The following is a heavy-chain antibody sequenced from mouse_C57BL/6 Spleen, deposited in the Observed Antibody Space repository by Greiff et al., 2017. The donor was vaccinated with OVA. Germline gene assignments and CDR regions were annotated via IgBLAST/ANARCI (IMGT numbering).Heavy chain of an antibody. D-gene: IGHD1-1*01. CDR2: ISSGSSTI. CDR1: GFTFSDYG. V-gene: IGHV5-17*01. Sequence: EVKLMESGGGLVKPGGSLKLSCAASGFTFSDYGMHWVRQAPEKGLEWVAYISSGSSTIYYADTVKGRFTISRDNAKNTLFLQMTSLRSEDTAMYYCASGITTVVADYWGQGTTLTVSS. CDR3: ASGITTVVADY. J-gene: IGHJ2*01.